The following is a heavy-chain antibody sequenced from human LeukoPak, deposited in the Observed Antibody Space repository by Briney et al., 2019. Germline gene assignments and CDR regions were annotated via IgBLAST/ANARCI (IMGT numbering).Heavy chain of an antibody. CDR2: ISYDGSNK. Sequence: GRSLRLSCAASGFTFSSYAMHWVRQAPGKGLEWVAVISYDGSNKYYADSVKGRFTISRDNSKNTLYLQMNSLRAEDTAVYYCAKEMVGRYYVNIAASFDIWGQGTMVTVSS. V-gene: IGHV3-30-3*01. J-gene: IGHJ3*02. D-gene: IGHD3-10*02. CDR1: GFTFSSYA. CDR3: AKEMVGRYYVNIAASFDI.